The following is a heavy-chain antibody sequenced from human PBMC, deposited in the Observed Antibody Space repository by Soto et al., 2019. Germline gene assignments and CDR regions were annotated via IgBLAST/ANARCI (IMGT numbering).Heavy chain of an antibody. CDR1: GFTFSNYA. V-gene: IGHV3-23*01. Sequence: GGSLRLSCAASGFTFSNYAMTWVRQAPGKGLEWVSAISGSGGSTYDADSVKGRFTISRDNSKNTLYLQMNSLRAEDTAIYYCAKSTTVTTFHYYYGMDVWGQGTTVTVSS. D-gene: IGHD4-4*01. CDR3: AKSTTVTTFHYYYGMDV. J-gene: IGHJ6*02. CDR2: ISGSGGST.